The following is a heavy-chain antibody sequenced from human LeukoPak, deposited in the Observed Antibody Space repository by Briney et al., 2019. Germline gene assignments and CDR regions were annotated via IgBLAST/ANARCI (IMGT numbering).Heavy chain of an antibody. V-gene: IGHV4-59*01. CDR3: TRASGTYADYGMDV. CDR1: GGSFSSYH. CDR2: IYYSGST. Sequence: SETLSLTCTVSGGSFSSYHWNWIRQPPGKGLEWIGYIYYSGSTNYSPSLKSRVTISVDTSKKKFSLKLSSVAAADTAVYYCTRASGTYADYGMDVWGQGTTVTVSS. J-gene: IGHJ6*02. D-gene: IGHD1-26*01.